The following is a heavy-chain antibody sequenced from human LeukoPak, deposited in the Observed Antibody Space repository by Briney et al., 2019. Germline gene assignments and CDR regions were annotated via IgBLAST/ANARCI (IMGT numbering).Heavy chain of an antibody. J-gene: IGHJ4*02. V-gene: IGHV7-4-1*02. CDR3: ARDYSLVLDY. CDR1: GYTFTSYA. D-gene: IGHD2-15*01. CDR2: INPNTGNP. Sequence: ASVKVSCKASGYTFTSYAMNWVRQAPGQGLEWMGWINPNTGNPTYAQGFTGRFVFSLDTSVSSTYLQIISLKPEDTAVYYCARDYSLVLDYWGQGTLVTVSS.